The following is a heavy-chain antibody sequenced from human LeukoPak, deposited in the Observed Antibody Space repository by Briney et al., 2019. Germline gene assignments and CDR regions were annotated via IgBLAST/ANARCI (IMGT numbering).Heavy chain of an antibody. CDR3: ARDPLNYSGDAFDI. CDR1: GYTFSKYA. J-gene: IGHJ3*02. V-gene: IGHV1-18*01. CDR2: ISAYNGNT. D-gene: IGHD4-11*01. Sequence: ASVKVSCKASGYTFSKYAMNWVRQAPGQGLEWMGWISAYNGNTNYAQKLQGRVTMTTDTSTSTAYMELRSLRSDDTAVYYCARDPLNYSGDAFDIWGQGTMVTVSS.